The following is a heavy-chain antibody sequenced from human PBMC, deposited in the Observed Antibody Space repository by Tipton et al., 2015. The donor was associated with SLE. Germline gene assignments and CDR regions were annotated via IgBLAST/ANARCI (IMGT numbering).Heavy chain of an antibody. CDR3: ARDPFRGLAVAASAY. CDR2: INHSGTT. CDR1: DGSFSGYC. Sequence: LRLSCAVYDGSFSGYCWSWIRQPPGKGLEWIGEINHSGTTNYGPSLKSRVTISVDTSKNQFSLKLSSVTAADTAVYYCARDPFRGLAVAASAYWGQGTLVTVSS. D-gene: IGHD6-19*01. V-gene: IGHV4-34*01. J-gene: IGHJ4*02.